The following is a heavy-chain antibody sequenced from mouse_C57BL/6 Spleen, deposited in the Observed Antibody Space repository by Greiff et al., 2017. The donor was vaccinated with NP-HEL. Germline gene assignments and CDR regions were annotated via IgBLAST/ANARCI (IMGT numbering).Heavy chain of an antibody. CDR1: GYTFTSYW. CDR2: IHPNSGST. Sequence: QVQLQQPGAELVKPGASVKLSCKASGYTFTSYWMHWVKQRPGQGLEWIGMIHPNSGSTNYNEKFKSKATLTVDKSSSTAYMQLSSLTSEDSAVYYCARGGGSSYRGAMDYWGQGTSVTVSS. V-gene: IGHV1-64*01. D-gene: IGHD1-1*01. CDR3: ARGGGSSYRGAMDY. J-gene: IGHJ4*01.